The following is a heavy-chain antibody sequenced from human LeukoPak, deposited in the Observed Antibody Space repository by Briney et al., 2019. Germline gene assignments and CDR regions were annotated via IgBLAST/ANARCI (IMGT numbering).Heavy chain of an antibody. Sequence: GGSLRLSCAASGFTFSNAWMSWVRQAPGKGLEWVGCIKSKTDGGTTDYAAPVKGRFTISRDDSKNTLYLQMNSLKTEDTAVYYCTTDRWLQFCWGQGTLVTVSS. V-gene: IGHV3-15*01. J-gene: IGHJ4*02. CDR2: IKSKTDGGTT. D-gene: IGHD5-24*01. CDR3: TTDRWLQFC. CDR1: GFTFSNAW.